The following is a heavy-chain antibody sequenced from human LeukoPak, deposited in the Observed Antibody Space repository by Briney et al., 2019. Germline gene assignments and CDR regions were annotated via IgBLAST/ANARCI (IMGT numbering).Heavy chain of an antibody. Sequence: ASVKVSCKASGYTFTSYGILWVRQAPGQGLEWMGWISPYNGKTNYAQKFRGRVTMTTDTSTTTAYMELRSLMSDDTAVYYCARGVDPWPWFFDLWGRGTPVTVSS. J-gene: IGHJ2*01. V-gene: IGHV1-18*01. CDR1: GYTFTSYG. CDR2: ISPYNGKT. CDR3: ARGVDPWPWFFDL.